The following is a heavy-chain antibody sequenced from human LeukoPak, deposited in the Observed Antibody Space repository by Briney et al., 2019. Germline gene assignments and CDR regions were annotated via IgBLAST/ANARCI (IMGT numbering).Heavy chain of an antibody. J-gene: IGHJ4*02. V-gene: IGHV1-18*01. D-gene: IGHD3-16*01. CDR1: GYTFTLYG. Sequence: GASVKVSCKASGYTFTLYGISWVRQAPGQGLEWMGWISPHNGDTNYAQQFQGRVTMTTDTSTSTAYMELRSLRSDDTAVFYCARERGGIGFKGDYWGQGTLVTVSS. CDR2: ISPHNGDT. CDR3: ARERGGIGFKGDY.